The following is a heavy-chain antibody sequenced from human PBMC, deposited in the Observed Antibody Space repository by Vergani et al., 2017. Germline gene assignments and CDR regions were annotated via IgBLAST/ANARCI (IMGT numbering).Heavy chain of an antibody. V-gene: IGHV1-69*01. D-gene: IGHD6-13*01. CDR1: GGTFSTYG. CDR3: AREEIAATGTAGAYDI. J-gene: IGHJ3*02. Sequence: QVHLVQSGAEVKKPGSSVKVSCKASGGTFSTYGINWVRQAPGQGLEWMGGITPFFRTPKYAQKFQGRVTITAHESTTTVYMELRSLRSEDTAIYYFAREEIAATGTAGAYDIWGQGTMVTVSS. CDR2: ITPFFRTP.